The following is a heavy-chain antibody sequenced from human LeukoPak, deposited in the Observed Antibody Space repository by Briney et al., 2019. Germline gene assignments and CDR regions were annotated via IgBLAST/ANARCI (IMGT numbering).Heavy chain of an antibody. Sequence: GESLKISCKGSGYSSTNYWIAWVRQMPGKGLEWMGVIYLGDSDTRYSPSFQGQVTISADKSISTAYLQWASLKASDTAIYYCARPSRSGSFRFDYWGQGTLVTVSS. CDR3: ARPSRSGSFRFDY. D-gene: IGHD1-26*01. J-gene: IGHJ4*02. V-gene: IGHV5-51*01. CDR1: GYSSTNYW. CDR2: IYLGDSDT.